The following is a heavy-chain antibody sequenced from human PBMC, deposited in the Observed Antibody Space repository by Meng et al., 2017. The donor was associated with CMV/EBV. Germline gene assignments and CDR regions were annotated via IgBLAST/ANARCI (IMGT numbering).Heavy chain of an antibody. D-gene: IGHD5-12*01. Sequence: FSSSGIHWVRQAPGKGLEWVAVISYDGSNKYYADSVKGRFTISRDNSKNTLYLQMNSLRAEDTAVYYCAKESEYSGYDYLGDYYFDYWGQGTLVTVSS. J-gene: IGHJ4*02. CDR2: ISYDGSNK. CDR3: AKESEYSGYDYLGDYYFDY. CDR1: FSSSG. V-gene: IGHV3-30*18.